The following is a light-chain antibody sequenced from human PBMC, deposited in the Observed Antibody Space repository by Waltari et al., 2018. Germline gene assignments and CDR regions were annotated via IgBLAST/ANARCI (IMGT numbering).Light chain of an antibody. CDR3: QNGGHGTWV. CDR1: SGHSSNI. J-gene: IGLJ3*02. CDR2: VNRDGSH. Sequence: QLVLTQSPSASASLGASVKLTCTLSSGHSSNIIAWLQQQPEKGPRYLMKVNRDGSHSKGDDLSDRLSGSSSWAGRYLTISSVPSEDEADYYCQNGGHGTWVFGGGTTLTVL. V-gene: IGLV4-69*01.